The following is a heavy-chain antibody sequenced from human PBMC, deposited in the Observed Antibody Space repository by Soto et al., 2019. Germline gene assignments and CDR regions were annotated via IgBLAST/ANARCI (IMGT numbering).Heavy chain of an antibody. V-gene: IGHV3-9*01. CDR2: ISWNSGTL. CDR1: EFNFENYA. D-gene: IGHD3-10*01. CDR3: AKGRTRPLDLGSFGDNAFNV. Sequence: EVQLVESGGGLVQPGRSLRLSCAASEFNFENYAMHWVRQAPGKGLEWVSGISWNSGTLVYAASVKGRFTISRDNAKNSLFLQMNSMRPEDTDLYFCAKGRTRPLDLGSFGDNAFNVWCQVTMFTVSS. J-gene: IGHJ3*01.